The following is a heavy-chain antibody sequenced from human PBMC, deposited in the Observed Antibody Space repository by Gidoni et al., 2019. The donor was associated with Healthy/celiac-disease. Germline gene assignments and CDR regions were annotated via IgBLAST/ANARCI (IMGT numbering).Heavy chain of an antibody. D-gene: IGHD4-4*01. CDR2: IRWNSGSI. Sequence: EVQLVESGGGLVQPGRSLRLSCAASGFTFADYAMHWVRQAPGEGLAWVSGIRWNSGSIGYADSVKGRFTISRDNAKNSLYLQMNSLRAEDTALYYCAKDRGQLQPNWYFDLWGRGTLVTVSS. CDR3: AKDRGQLQPNWYFDL. J-gene: IGHJ2*01. V-gene: IGHV3-9*01. CDR1: GFTFADYA.